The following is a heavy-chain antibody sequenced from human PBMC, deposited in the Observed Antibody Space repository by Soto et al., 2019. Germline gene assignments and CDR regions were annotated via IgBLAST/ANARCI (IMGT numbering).Heavy chain of an antibody. CDR2: IYYSGST. V-gene: IGHV4-39*01. CDR1: GGSISSSSYY. Sequence: SETLSLTCTVSGGSISSSSYYWGWIRQPPGKGLEWLGSIYYSGSTNYNPSLKSRVTISIDTPKNQFSLKLSSVTAADTALYYCATSYGSTGRDAFDIWGQGTMVTVSS. CDR3: ATSYGSTGRDAFDI. J-gene: IGHJ3*02. D-gene: IGHD3-22*01.